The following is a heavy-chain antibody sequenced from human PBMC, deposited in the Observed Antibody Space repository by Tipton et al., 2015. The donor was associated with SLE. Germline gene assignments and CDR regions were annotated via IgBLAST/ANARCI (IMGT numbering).Heavy chain of an antibody. CDR2: IFYSGYT. J-gene: IGHJ4*02. D-gene: IGHD3-10*01. V-gene: IGHV4-31*03. Sequence: TLSLTCTVSGDSITRSNNYWGWIRQHPGKGLEWVGDIFYSGYTYYNPSLNSRLTLSVDTSKNDFSLKLTSVTAADTAVYYCARFSAGTGTYSFDYWGQGVLVTVSS. CDR3: ARFSAGTGTYSFDY. CDR1: GDSITRSNNY.